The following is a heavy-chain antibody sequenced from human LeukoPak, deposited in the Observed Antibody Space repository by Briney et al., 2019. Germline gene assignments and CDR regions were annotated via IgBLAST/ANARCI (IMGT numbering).Heavy chain of an antibody. CDR3: ARGITMIVDFDY. V-gene: IGHV4-39*07. J-gene: IGHJ4*02. Sequence: SETLSLTCTVSGGSISSSSYYWGWIRQPLGKGLEWIGSIYYSGSTYYNPSLKSRVTISVDTSKNQFSLKLSSVTAADTAVYYCARGITMIVDFDYWGQGTLVTVSS. CDR1: GGSISSSSYY. D-gene: IGHD3-22*01. CDR2: IYYSGST.